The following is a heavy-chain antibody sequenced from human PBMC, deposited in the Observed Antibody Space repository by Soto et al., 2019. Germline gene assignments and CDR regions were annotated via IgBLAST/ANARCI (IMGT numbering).Heavy chain of an antibody. CDR1: GGSISSGGYY. J-gene: IGHJ6*02. CDR3: ARDGSRDGYKGSMDV. Sequence: QVQLQESGPGLVKPSQTLSLTCTVSGGSISSGGYYWSWIRQHPGKGLEWIGYIYYSGSTYYNPSLKSRVTISVDTSKNQFALKLSSVTAADTAVYYCARDGSRDGYKGSMDVWGQGTTVTVSS. D-gene: IGHD5-12*01. V-gene: IGHV4-31*03. CDR2: IYYSGST.